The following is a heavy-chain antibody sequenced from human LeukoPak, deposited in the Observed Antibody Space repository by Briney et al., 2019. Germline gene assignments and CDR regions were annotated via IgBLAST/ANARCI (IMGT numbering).Heavy chain of an antibody. CDR3: VVLTGYYSEY. D-gene: IGHD3-9*01. Sequence: PSETLSLTCTVSGGSISSSSYYWGWIRQPPGKGLEWIGSIYYSGSTYYNPSLKSRVTISVDTSRNQFSLKLSSVTAADTAVYYCVVLTGYYSEYWGQGTLVTVSS. CDR2: IYYSGST. V-gene: IGHV4-39*07. J-gene: IGHJ4*02. CDR1: GGSISSSSYY.